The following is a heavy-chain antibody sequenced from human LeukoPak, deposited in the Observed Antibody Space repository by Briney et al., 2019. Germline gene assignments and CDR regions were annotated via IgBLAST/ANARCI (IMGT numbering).Heavy chain of an antibody. J-gene: IGHJ3*02. CDR2: FNPADSDI. Sequence: GESLKISCEVYGYSFTTYWIGWVRQMPGKDLEWMGTFNPADSDIRYSPSLQGQVTISVDKSISTAYLQWRSLKASDTAMYYCARHASNSRVAFDIWGQGTMVTVSS. D-gene: IGHD4/OR15-4a*01. CDR1: GYSFTTYW. V-gene: IGHV5-51*01. CDR3: ARHASNSRVAFDI.